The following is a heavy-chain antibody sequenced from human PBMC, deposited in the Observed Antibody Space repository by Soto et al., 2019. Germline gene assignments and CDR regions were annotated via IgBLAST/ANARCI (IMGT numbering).Heavy chain of an antibody. CDR3: ARDLCPLGSGSPCPTYGMDL. J-gene: IGHJ6*02. V-gene: IGHV1-2*02. CDR1: GYSFTGHY. D-gene: IGHD3-10*01. Sequence: QVQLVQSGAEVKPPGASVMVSCKASGYSFTGHYMHWVRQVSGKRLEFLGWLKPDNGGTYYAPKFQGRVTFTRDTSTTTAYMELSGLHSVNTAVYYCARDLCPLGSGSPCPTYGMDLWGQGTTVAVSS. CDR2: LKPDNGGT.